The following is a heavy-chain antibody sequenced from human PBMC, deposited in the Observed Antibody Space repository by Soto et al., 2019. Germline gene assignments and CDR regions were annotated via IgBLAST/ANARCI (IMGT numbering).Heavy chain of an antibody. Sequence: QVQVAQSGAEVKRPGASVKVSCWASGYPFTNFYIHWVRQAPGQGLEWMGIINPSGGSTAYAQKFLGRVTMTRDTSTSTVYMEVSSLRSENTAGYYCARADYYGSSCYHLDYWGQGTLVTVSS. CDR1: GYPFTNFY. CDR3: ARADYYGSSCYHLDY. V-gene: IGHV1-46*01. J-gene: IGHJ4*02. CDR2: INPSGGST. D-gene: IGHD3-22*01.